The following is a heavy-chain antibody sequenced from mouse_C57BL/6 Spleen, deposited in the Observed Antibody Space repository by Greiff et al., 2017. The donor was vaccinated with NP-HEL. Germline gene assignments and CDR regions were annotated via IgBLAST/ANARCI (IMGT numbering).Heavy chain of an antibody. J-gene: IGHJ1*03. CDR3: ARNPSTVVEGDWYFDV. CDR1: GFSLTSYG. D-gene: IGHD1-1*01. CDR2: IWSGGST. Sequence: VQLQESGPGLVQPSQSLSITCTVSGFSLTSYGVHWVRQSPGKGLEWLGVIWSGGSTDYNAAFISRLSISKDNSKSQVFFKMNSLQADDTAIYYCARNPSTVVEGDWYFDVWGTGTTVTVSS. V-gene: IGHV2-2*01.